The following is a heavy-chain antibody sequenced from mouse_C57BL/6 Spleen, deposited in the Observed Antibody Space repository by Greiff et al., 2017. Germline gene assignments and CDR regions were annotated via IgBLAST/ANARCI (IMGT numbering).Heavy chain of an antibody. D-gene: IGHD1-1*01. CDR1: GYTFTDYE. V-gene: IGHV1-15*01. CDR3: TRDPDYYGSSYGYYAMDY. J-gene: IGHJ4*01. CDR2: IDPETGGT. Sequence: QVQLQQSGAELVRPGASVTLSCKASGYTFTDYEMHWVKQTPVHGLEWIGAIDPETGGTAYNQKFKGKAILTADKSSSTAYMELRSLTSEDSAVYYCTRDPDYYGSSYGYYAMDYWGQGTSVTVSS.